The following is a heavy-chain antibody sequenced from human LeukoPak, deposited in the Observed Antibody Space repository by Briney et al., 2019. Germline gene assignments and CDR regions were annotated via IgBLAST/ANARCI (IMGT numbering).Heavy chain of an antibody. CDR1: GFTFSNYW. D-gene: IGHD3-22*01. CDR3: ARVAWVHSSGYYYDY. Sequence: GGSLRLSCAASGFTFSNYWMHWVRQAPGKGLVWVSRIKSDGSSTSYADSVKGRFTISRNNAKNTLYLQMNSLRAEDTAVYYCARVAWVHSSGYYYDYWGQGTLVTVSS. CDR2: IKSDGSST. J-gene: IGHJ4*02. V-gene: IGHV3-74*01.